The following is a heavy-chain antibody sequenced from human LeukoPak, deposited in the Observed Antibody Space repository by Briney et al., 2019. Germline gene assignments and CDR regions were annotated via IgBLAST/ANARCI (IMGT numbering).Heavy chain of an antibody. CDR2: IDPSDSYT. CDR1: GYSFTSYW. J-gene: IGHJ5*02. V-gene: IGHV5-10-1*01. D-gene: IGHD3-9*01. Sequence: GESLRISCKGSGYSFTSYWISWVRQMPGKGLEWMGRIDPSDSYTNYSPSFQGHVTISADKSISTAYLQWSSLKASDTAMYYCGRVLGDYDILTGYSTNWFDPWGQGTLVTVSS. CDR3: GRVLGDYDILTGYSTNWFDP.